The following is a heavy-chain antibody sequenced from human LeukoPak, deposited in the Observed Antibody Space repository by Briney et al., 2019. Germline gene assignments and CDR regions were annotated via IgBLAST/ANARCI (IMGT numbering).Heavy chain of an antibody. CDR1: GASISSYY. J-gene: IGHJ4*02. Sequence: SETLSLTCTVSGASISSYYWSWIRQPPGKGLEWIGYIYYTGTTYHNPSLKSRLSMSMDTSKSQFSLKLSSVTAADTAMYYCARGPIVGGSGSKYNFDYWGQGILVTVSS. V-gene: IGHV4-59*01. D-gene: IGHD3-10*01. CDR2: IYYTGTT. CDR3: ARGPIVGGSGSKYNFDY.